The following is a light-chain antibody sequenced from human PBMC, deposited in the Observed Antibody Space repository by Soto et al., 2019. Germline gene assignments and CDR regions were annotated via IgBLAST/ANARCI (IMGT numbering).Light chain of an antibody. CDR2: EVS. V-gene: IGLV2-14*01. Sequence: QSALTPPASVSGSPGQSITISCTGTSSDDGGYNYVSWYQQHPGKAPKLMIYEVSNRPSGVSNRFSGSKSGNTASLTISGLQAEDEADYYCSSYTSSSTRVFGTGTKVTVL. CDR3: SSYTSSSTRV. CDR1: SSDDGGYNY. J-gene: IGLJ1*01.